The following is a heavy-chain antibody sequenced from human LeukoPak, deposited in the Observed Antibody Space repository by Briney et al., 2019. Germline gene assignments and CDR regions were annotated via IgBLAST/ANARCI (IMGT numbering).Heavy chain of an antibody. CDR2: TYYRSKWFN. CDR1: GDRVSINTAA. V-gene: IGHV6-1*01. J-gene: IGHJ4*02. CDR3: ARVSAGIRIDC. D-gene: IGHD6-13*01. Sequence: SQTLSLTCAISGDRVSINTAALNWIRQSPSRGLEWLGRTYYRSKWFNDYAVSVKSRITINADTSKTQFSLQLNSVTPEDTAVYYCARVSAGIRIDCWGQGTLVTVSS.